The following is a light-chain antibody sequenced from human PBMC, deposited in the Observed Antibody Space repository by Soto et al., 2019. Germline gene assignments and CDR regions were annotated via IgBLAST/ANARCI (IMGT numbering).Light chain of an antibody. CDR3: QQRSNWPPVLT. V-gene: IGKV3-11*01. Sequence: EIVLTQSPASLSLSPGERATLSCRASQSVSSHLAWFQQRPGQAPRLLIYGASNRATGIPARFGGSGSGTNFTLTISSLEPEDFAVSDCQQRSNWPPVLTFGGGTKVEIK. CDR1: QSVSSH. J-gene: IGKJ4*01. CDR2: GAS.